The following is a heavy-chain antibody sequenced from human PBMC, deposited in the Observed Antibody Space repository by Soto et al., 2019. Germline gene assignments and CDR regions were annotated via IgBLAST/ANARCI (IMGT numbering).Heavy chain of an antibody. CDR2: ISSSSSTI. CDR1: GFTFSSYS. Sequence: HPGGSLRLSCAASGFTFSSYSMNWVRQAPGKGLEWVSYISSSSSTIYYADSVKGRFTISRDNAKNSLYLQMNSLRDEDTAVYYCARDPRRSGSYFLPLVSSWYFDLWGRGTLVTVSS. J-gene: IGHJ2*01. CDR3: ARDPRRSGSYFLPLVSSWYFDL. V-gene: IGHV3-48*02. D-gene: IGHD1-26*01.